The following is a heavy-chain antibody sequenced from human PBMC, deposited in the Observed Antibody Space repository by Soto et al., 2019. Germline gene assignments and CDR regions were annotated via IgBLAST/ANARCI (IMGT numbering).Heavy chain of an antibody. Sequence: PGGSLRLSCAASGFTFTNSNMNWVRQAPGKGLEWVSSITSSSGGIYYADSVKGRFTVSRDNAKNSLYLEMNSLRAEDTAVYYWATTITTPTSSWGLAILV. J-gene: IGHJ4*02. D-gene: IGHD5-12*01. CDR3: ATTITTPTSS. V-gene: IGHV3-48*01. CDR1: GFTFTNSN. CDR2: ITSSSGGI.